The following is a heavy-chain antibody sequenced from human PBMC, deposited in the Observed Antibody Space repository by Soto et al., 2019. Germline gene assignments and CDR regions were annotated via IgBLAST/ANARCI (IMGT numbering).Heavy chain of an antibody. D-gene: IGHD3-3*01. J-gene: IGHJ6*02. CDR2: INPNSGGT. Sequence: ATVKFSCKASGYTFTGYYMHWVRQAPGQGLEWMGWINPNSGGTNYAQKFQGRVTMTRDTSISTAYMELSRLRSDDTAVYYCAREVRYYDFWSGYYIGFYYYYGMDVWGQGTAVTISS. CDR3: AREVRYYDFWSGYYIGFYYYYGMDV. CDR1: GYTFTGYY. V-gene: IGHV1-2*02.